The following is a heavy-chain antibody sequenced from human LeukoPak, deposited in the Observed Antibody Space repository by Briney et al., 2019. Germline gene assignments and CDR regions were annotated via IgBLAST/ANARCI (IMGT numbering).Heavy chain of an antibody. CDR2: ISSSGGST. Sequence: GGSLRLSCAASGFTFSSFAMNWVRQAPGKGLEWVSAISSSGGSTYYADSVKGRFTISRDNSKNTLYLQMNSLRAEDTAIYYCAKTYYYDSSGSFDYWGQGTLVTVSS. CDR1: GFTFSSFA. V-gene: IGHV3-23*01. D-gene: IGHD3-22*01. J-gene: IGHJ4*02. CDR3: AKTYYYDSSGSFDY.